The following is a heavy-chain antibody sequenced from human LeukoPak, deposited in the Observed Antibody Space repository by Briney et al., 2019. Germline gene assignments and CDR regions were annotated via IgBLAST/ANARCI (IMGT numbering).Heavy chain of an antibody. D-gene: IGHD2-2*01. CDR1: GNYW. V-gene: IGHV3-74*01. CDR3: VSFYETY. CDR2: INSDGSWT. J-gene: IGHJ4*02. Sequence: GGSLRLSCAASGNYWMHWVRQAPGKGLVWVSHINSDGSWTSYADSVKGRFTISKDNAKNTVYLQTNNLRAEDTAVYYCVSFYETYWGRGTLVTVSS.